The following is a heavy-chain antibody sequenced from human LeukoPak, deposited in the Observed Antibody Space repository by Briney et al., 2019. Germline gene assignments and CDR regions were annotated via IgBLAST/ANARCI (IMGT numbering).Heavy chain of an antibody. J-gene: IGHJ5*01. CDR2: INTDGSST. V-gene: IGHV3-74*01. D-gene: IGHD3-10*01. Sequence: GGSLRLSCAASGFTFDDYGMSWVRQAPGKGLVCVSRINTDGSSTSYADSVKGRFTISRDNAKNTLYLQMNSLRAEDTAVYYCTREGYYGSAALYSWGHGTLVTVSS. CDR1: GFTFDDYG. CDR3: TREGYYGSAALYS.